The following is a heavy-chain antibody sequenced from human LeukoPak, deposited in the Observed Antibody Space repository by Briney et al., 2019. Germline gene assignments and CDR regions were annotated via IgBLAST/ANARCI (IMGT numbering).Heavy chain of an antibody. V-gene: IGHV5-51*01. J-gene: IGHJ3*02. CDR2: IFPGDSDT. Sequence: GESLKISCKVSGYTFTSYWIGWVRQMPGKGLEWMGIIFPGDSDTRYSPSFQGQVTISVDKSISTAYVQWSSLKASDTAVYYCARREPVAGVFDIGGKGKMVTVFS. CDR1: GYTFTSYW. D-gene: IGHD6-19*01. CDR3: ARREPVAGVFDI.